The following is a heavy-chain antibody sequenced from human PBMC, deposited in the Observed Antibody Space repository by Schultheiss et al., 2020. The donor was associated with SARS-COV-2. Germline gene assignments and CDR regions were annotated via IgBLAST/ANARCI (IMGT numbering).Heavy chain of an antibody. J-gene: IGHJ4*02. CDR2: IYYSGST. Sequence: SETLSLTCTVSGGSISSSSYYWGWIRQPPGKGLEWIGSIYYSGSTSYNPSLKSRVTISVDTSKNQFSLKLKSVTGADTAVFYCARHGLSGGRQFDYWGQGTLVTVSS. CDR1: GGSISSSSYY. V-gene: IGHV4-39*01. D-gene: IGHD2-15*01. CDR3: ARHGLSGGRQFDY.